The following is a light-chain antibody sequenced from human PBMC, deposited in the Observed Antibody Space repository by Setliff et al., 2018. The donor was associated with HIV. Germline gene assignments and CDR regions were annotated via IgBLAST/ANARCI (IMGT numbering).Light chain of an antibody. CDR1: SSDVGGYNY. V-gene: IGLV2-14*01. CDR3: SSYTSSSTYV. J-gene: IGLJ1*01. CDR2: DVS. Sequence: QSALTQPASVSGSPGQSITISCTGTSSDVGGYNYVSWYQQHPGKAPKFMIYDVSKRPSGVSNRFSGSKSGNTASLNISGLQAEDEADYYCSSYTSSSTYVFGTGTKVTVL.